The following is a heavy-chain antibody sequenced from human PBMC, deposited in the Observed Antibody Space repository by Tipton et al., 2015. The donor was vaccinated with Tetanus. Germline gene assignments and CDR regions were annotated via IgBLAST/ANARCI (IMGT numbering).Heavy chain of an antibody. CDR3: ARGQAGGSYGGSFDY. V-gene: IGHV4-31*03. J-gene: IGHJ4*02. D-gene: IGHD1-26*01. Sequence: TLSLTCNVSGASINAGGYLWTWVRQHPGKGPEWLGYIFYIGTTYYNPSLQSRISISADTSKNQFSLRLTSVTAADTAVYYCARGQAGGSYGGSFDYWGQGVVATVSS. CDR2: IFYIGTT. CDR1: GASINAGGYL.